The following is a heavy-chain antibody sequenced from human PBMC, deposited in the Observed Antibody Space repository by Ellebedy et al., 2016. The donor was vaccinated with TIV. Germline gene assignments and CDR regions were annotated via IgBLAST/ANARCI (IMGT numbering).Heavy chain of an antibody. J-gene: IGHJ4*02. Sequence: SETLSLXCTVSGGSISSYYWSWIRQPPGKGLEWIGYIYYSGSTNYNPSLKSRVTISVDTSKNQFSLKLSSVTAADTAVYYCARVFGKLWYSSSWYLTGGPFDYWGQGTLVTVSS. CDR2: IYYSGST. CDR1: GGSISSYY. D-gene: IGHD6-13*01. V-gene: IGHV4-59*12. CDR3: ARVFGKLWYSSSWYLTGGPFDY.